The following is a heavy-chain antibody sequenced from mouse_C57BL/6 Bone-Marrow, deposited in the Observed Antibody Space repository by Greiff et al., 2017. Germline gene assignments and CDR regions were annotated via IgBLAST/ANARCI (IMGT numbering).Heavy chain of an antibody. V-gene: IGHV1-50*01. CDR2: IDPSDSYT. D-gene: IGHD1-1*01. CDR1: GYTFTSYW. CDR3: ARYFTKVV. Sequence: QVQLQQPGAELVKPGASVKLSCKASGYTFTSYWMQWVKQRPGQGLEWIGEIDPSDSYTNYNQKFKGKATLTVDTSSSTAYMQLSSLTSGGSAVYYCARYFTKVVWGQGTTLTVSS. J-gene: IGHJ2*01.